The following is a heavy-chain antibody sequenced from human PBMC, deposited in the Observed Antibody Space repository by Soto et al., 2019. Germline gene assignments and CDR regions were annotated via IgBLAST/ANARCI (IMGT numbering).Heavy chain of an antibody. CDR2: IYYGGIT. J-gene: IGHJ5*02. CDR1: GDSITSNAYY. Sequence: SETLSLTCTVSGDSITSNAYYWSWIRQHPGKGLEWIGYIYYGGITDYNPFLKSRVTISVDTSKNQFFLNLRSVTAADTAVYYCARALGSSPLSSWGQGTLVTVSS. D-gene: IGHD6-6*01. CDR3: ARALGSSPLSS. V-gene: IGHV4-31*03.